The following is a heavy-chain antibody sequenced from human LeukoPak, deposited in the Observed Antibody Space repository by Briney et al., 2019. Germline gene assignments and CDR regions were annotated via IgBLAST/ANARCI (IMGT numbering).Heavy chain of an antibody. Sequence: ASVKVCCKASGYTFASYYMHWVRQAPGQGLEWMGIINPSGGGTNYAQNFQGRVTMTRDTSTSTVYMELSSLRSEDTAMYYCARDNSRNSNDYWGQGTLVTVSS. V-gene: IGHV1-46*01. J-gene: IGHJ4*02. D-gene: IGHD1-20*01. CDR3: ARDNSRNSNDY. CDR2: INPSGGGT. CDR1: GYTFASYY.